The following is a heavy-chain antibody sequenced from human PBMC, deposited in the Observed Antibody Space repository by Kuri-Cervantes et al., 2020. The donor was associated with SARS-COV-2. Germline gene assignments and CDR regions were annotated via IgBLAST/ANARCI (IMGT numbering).Heavy chain of an antibody. Sequence: GESLKISCAASGFTFSSYAMHWVRQAPGKGLEWVAVMSYDGSNKYYADSVKGRFTISRDNSKNTLYLQMNSLRAEDTAVYYCARDLHCSSTSCYSPWFDPWGQGTLVTVSS. CDR1: GFTFSSYA. D-gene: IGHD2-2*01. CDR3: ARDLHCSSTSCYSPWFDP. CDR2: MSYDGSNK. V-gene: IGHV3-30-3*01. J-gene: IGHJ5*02.